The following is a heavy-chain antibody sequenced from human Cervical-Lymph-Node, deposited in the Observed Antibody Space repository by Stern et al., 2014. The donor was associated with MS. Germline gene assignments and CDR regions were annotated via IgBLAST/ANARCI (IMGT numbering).Heavy chain of an antibody. CDR1: GFTFSSYA. Sequence: VQLVESGGGVVQPGRSLRLSCAASGFTFSSYAMHWVRQAPGKGLEWVAVISYDGSNKYYADSVKGRFTISRDNSKNTLYLQMNSLRAEDTAVYSSSWYSRFDYWGQGTLVTVSS. J-gene: IGHJ4*02. CDR2: ISYDGSNK. CDR3: SWYSRFDY. V-gene: IGHV3-30-3*01. D-gene: IGHD6-13*01.